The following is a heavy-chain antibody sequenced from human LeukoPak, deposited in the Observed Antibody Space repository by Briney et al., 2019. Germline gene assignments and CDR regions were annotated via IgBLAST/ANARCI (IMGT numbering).Heavy chain of an antibody. V-gene: IGHV3-48*03. CDR3: VSATSTSNFDALDF. Sequence: PGGSLRLSCVASEFTLSNYEMNWVRQAPGKGLEWVSYIGSSGTTITYADSVEGRFTISRDNAKNSLYLQMNSLRAEDTAIYFCVSATSTSNFDALDFWGLGTMVTVSS. D-gene: IGHD4-11*01. CDR2: IGSSGTTI. J-gene: IGHJ3*01. CDR1: EFTLSNYE.